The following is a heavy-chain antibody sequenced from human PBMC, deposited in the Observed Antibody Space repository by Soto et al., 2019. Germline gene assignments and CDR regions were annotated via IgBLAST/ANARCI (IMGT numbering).Heavy chain of an antibody. CDR2: IWYDGSNK. J-gene: IGHJ6*03. CDR1: GFTFSSYG. Sequence: PGGSLRLSCASSGFTFSSYGIHWVRQAPGKGLEWVAVIWYDGSNKYYADSVKGRFTISRDNSKNTLYLQMNSLRAEDTAVYYCARDLDCSSTSCYVGPMDVWGKGTTVTVSS. D-gene: IGHD2-2*01. V-gene: IGHV3-33*01. CDR3: ARDLDCSSTSCYVGPMDV.